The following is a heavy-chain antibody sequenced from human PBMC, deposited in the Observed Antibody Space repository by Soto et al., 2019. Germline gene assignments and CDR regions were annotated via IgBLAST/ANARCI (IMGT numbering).Heavy chain of an antibody. CDR3: AKDQLVATSSDY. CDR1: GFTFSSYA. D-gene: IGHD5-12*01. J-gene: IGHJ4*02. CDR2: ISGSGGST. V-gene: IGHV3-23*01. Sequence: SGGSLRLSCAASGFTFSSYAMSWVRQAPGKGLEWVSAISGSGGSTYYADSVKGRFTISRDNSKNKLYLQMNSLRAEDTAVYYCAKDQLVATSSDYWGQGTLVTVSS.